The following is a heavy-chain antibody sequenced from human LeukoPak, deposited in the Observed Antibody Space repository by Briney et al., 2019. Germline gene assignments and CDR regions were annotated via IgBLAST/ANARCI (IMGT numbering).Heavy chain of an antibody. CDR1: GFTFSSYA. Sequence: PGGSLRLSCAASGFTFSSYAMSWVRQAPGKGLEWVSAISGSGGSTYYADSVKGRFTISRDNSKNTLYLQMNSLRAEDTAVYYCAKPQGDIVVVPAAPPYYYYYYYMDVWGKGTTVTVSS. V-gene: IGHV3-23*01. D-gene: IGHD2-2*01. CDR2: ISGSGGST. CDR3: AKPQGDIVVVPAAPPYYYYYYYMDV. J-gene: IGHJ6*03.